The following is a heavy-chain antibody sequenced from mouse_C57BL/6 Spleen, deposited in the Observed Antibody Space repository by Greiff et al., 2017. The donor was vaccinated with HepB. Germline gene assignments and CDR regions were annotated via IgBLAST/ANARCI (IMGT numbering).Heavy chain of an antibody. V-gene: IGHV1-55*01. Sequence: QVQLQQPGAELVKPGASVKMSCKASGYTFTSYWITWVKQRPGQGLEWIGDIYPGSGSTNYNEKFKSKATLTVDTSSSTAYMQLSSLTSEDAAVYYCARNEYYYGSSLFAYWGQGTLVTVSA. CDR2: IYPGSGST. D-gene: IGHD1-1*01. CDR3: ARNEYYYGSSLFAY. CDR1: GYTFTSYW. J-gene: IGHJ3*01.